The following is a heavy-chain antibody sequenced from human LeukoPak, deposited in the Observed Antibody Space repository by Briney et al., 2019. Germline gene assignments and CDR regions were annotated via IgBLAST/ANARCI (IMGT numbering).Heavy chain of an antibody. V-gene: IGHV4-61*05. Sequence: SETLSLTCTVSGGSISNSSYYWSWIRQPPGKGLEWIGYISYSGSTNYNPSLKSRVTISVDTSKNQFSLKLSSVTAADTAVYYCARGFDWLLSSYFDYWGQGTLVAVSS. D-gene: IGHD3-9*01. CDR3: ARGFDWLLSSYFDY. CDR1: GGSISNSSYY. J-gene: IGHJ4*02. CDR2: ISYSGST.